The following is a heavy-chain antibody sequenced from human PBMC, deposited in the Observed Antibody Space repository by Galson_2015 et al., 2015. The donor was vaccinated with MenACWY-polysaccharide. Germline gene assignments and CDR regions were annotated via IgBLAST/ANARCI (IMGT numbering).Heavy chain of an antibody. CDR1: GYSFTRYW. V-gene: IGHV5-51*01. J-gene: IGHJ4*02. CDR3: ARPSYSSSWNPFDY. CDR2: IFPGDSDT. Sequence: QSGAEVTKPGESLSISCTGSGYSFTRYWVGWVRQMPGKGLEWMGVIFPGDSDTRYSPSFQGQVTISADKSISTAYLQWSSLKASDTAMYYCARPSYSSSWNPFDYWGQGTRVTVSS. D-gene: IGHD6-13*01.